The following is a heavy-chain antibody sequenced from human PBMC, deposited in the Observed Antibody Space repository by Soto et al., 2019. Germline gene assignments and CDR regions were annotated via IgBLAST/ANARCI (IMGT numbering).Heavy chain of an antibody. CDR1: GGSTSSDNY. Sequence: SETLFLTCTVSGGSTSSDNYWSWIRQPPGKGLEWIGHIYYSGNTDYNPSLKSRLAISIDTSKNQFSLKLSSVTAADTAVYFCAREGGESSDGLYYFDSWGQGSLVTVSS. D-gene: IGHD3-16*01. J-gene: IGHJ4*02. CDR2: IYYSGNT. V-gene: IGHV4-30-4*01. CDR3: AREGGESSDGLYYFDS.